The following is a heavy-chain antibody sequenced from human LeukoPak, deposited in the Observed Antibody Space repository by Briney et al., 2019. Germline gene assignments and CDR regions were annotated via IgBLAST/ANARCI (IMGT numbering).Heavy chain of an antibody. D-gene: IGHD6-6*01. CDR2: ISGSGGSA. V-gene: IGHV3-23*01. CDR3: AKGSDAYSSSAAPRYGMDV. Sequence: GGSLRLSGAASGFTFSSYAMSWVRQAPGKGLEWVSAISGSGGSAYYADSVKGRFTISRDNSKNTLYLQMNSLRAEDTAVYYCAKGSDAYSSSAAPRYGMDVWGQGTTVTVSS. CDR1: GFTFSSYA. J-gene: IGHJ6*02.